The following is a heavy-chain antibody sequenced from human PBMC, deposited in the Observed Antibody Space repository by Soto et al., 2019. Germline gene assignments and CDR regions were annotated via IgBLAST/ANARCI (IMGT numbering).Heavy chain of an antibody. D-gene: IGHD2-21*02. CDR1: GFTFSSYG. Sequence: QVQLVESGGGVVQPGRSLRLSCAASGFTFSSYGMHWVRQAPGKGLEWVAVIWYDGSNKYYADSVKGRFTISRDNSKNTLYLQMNSLRAEDTAVYYCARRAVVVTANYYYYGMDVWGQGTTVTVSS. V-gene: IGHV3-33*01. CDR3: ARRAVVVTANYYYYGMDV. CDR2: IWYDGSNK. J-gene: IGHJ6*02.